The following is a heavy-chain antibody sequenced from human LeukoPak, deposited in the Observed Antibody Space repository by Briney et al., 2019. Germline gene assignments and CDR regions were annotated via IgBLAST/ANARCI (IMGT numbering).Heavy chain of an antibody. CDR2: ISYDGSNK. Sequence: GGSLRLSCAASGFTFSSYGMHWVRQAPGKGLEWVAVISYDGSNKYYADSVKGRFTISRDNSKNTLYLQMNSLRAEDTAVYYCARVVPRGPSFDYWGQGTLVTVSS. CDR1: GFTFSSYG. D-gene: IGHD6-6*01. CDR3: ARVVPRGPSFDY. J-gene: IGHJ4*02. V-gene: IGHV3-30*03.